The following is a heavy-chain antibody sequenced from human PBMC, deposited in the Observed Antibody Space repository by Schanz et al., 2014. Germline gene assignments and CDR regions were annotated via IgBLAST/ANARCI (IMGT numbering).Heavy chain of an antibody. V-gene: IGHV3-30*03. Sequence: ASGFTFGSRCMLWVRQAPGKGREWVAVISYDGSFKNYADAVRGRITMSRDNSKNTMYIQLNNLRADDTGVYYCARELFGVVAFEVWGRGKMVNVAS. CDR1: GFTFGSRC. J-gene: IGHJ3*01. CDR2: ISYDGSFK. CDR3: ARELFGVVAFEV. D-gene: IGHD3-16*01.